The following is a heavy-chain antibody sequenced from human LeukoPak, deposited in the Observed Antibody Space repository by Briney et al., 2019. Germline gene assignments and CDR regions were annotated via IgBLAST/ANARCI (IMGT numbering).Heavy chain of an antibody. D-gene: IGHD3-9*01. V-gene: IGHV4-34*01. CDR3: ARGRKYDILTGYYERTYWYFDL. CDR2: INHSGST. CDR1: GGSFSGYY. J-gene: IGHJ2*01. Sequence: SETLSLTCAVYGGSFSGYYWSWIRQPPGKGLEWIGEINHSGSTNYNPSLKSRVTISVDTSKNQFSLKLSSVTAADTAVYYCARGRKYDILTGYYERTYWYFDLWGRGTLVTVSS.